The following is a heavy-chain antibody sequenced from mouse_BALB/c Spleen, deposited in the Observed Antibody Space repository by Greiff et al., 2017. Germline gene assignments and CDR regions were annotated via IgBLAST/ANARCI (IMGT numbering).Heavy chain of an antibody. V-gene: IGHV5-6-2*01. Sequence: EVMLVESGGGLVKLGGSLKLSCAASGFTFSSYYMSWVRQTPEKRLELVAAINSNGGSTYYPDTVKGRFTISRDNAKNTLYLQMSSLKSEDTALYYCARRSDYYGSSPYAMDYWGQGTSVTVSS. J-gene: IGHJ4*01. CDR2: INSNGGST. CDR3: ARRSDYYGSSPYAMDY. CDR1: GFTFSSYY. D-gene: IGHD1-1*01.